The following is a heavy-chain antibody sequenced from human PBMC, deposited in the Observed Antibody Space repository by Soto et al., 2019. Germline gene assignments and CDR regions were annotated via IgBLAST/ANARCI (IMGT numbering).Heavy chain of an antibody. D-gene: IGHD6-13*01. V-gene: IGHV1-18*01. CDR3: ARDSQYSTSWQRFDS. CDR2: VNTYNGNP. CDR1: GYTFTDYA. Sequence: ASVKVSCKASGYTFTDYAISWVRQAPGRGLEWMGWVNTYNGNPNYAQIFQGRVTMTTDTSTDTAYMELRSLKSDDSAVYYCARDSQYSTSWQRFDSWGQGTLVTVSS. J-gene: IGHJ4*02.